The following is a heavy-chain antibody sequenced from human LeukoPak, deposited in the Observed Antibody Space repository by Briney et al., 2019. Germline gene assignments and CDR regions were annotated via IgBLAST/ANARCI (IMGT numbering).Heavy chain of an antibody. J-gene: IGHJ4*02. D-gene: IGHD5-18*01. CDR2: LSGGGASS. V-gene: IGHV3-23*01. Sequence: GGSLRLSCAASGFTFSNCAMSWVRQAPGKGLEWVSGLSGGGASSYYADSVKGRFTISRDNSKNTLYLQMNSLRVEDTAVYYCAKDNGYSFGTHFDYWGQGILVTVSS. CDR1: GFTFSNCA. CDR3: AKDNGYSFGTHFDY.